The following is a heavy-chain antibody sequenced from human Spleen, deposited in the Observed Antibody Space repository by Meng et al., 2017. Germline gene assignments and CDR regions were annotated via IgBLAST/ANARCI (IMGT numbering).Heavy chain of an antibody. CDR1: GFTFSYHY. D-gene: IGHD6-19*01. J-gene: IGHJ4*02. CDR3: FSSHPYSSGWYSNY. V-gene: IGHV3-72*01. CDR2: IRNKDKSYSK. Sequence: GEALKISCAGSGFTFSYHYMDWVRQGPGEGLEWVGRIRNKDKSYSKDYAASVKGRLIITRDDSKNSVYLQMISLKTEDAAVYYCFSSHPYSSGWYSNYWGQGTLVTVSS.